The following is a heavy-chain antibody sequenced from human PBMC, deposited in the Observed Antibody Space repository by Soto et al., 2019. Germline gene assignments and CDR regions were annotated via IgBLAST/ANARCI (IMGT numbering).Heavy chain of an antibody. V-gene: IGHV3-30*18. D-gene: IGHD3-22*01. Sequence: QVQLVESGGGVVQPGRSLRLSCAASGFTFSSYGMHWVRQAPGKGLEWVAVISYDGSNKYYADSVKGRFTISRDNSKNPLYLQMNSLRAEYTAVYYCAKDPLLPFDSSVYLGPFDYWGQGTLVTVSS. CDR2: ISYDGSNK. CDR3: AKDPLLPFDSSVYLGPFDY. CDR1: GFTFSSYG. J-gene: IGHJ4*02.